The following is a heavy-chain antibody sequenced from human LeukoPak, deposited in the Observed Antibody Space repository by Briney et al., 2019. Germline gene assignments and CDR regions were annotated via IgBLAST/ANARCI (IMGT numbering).Heavy chain of an antibody. CDR1: DGSISSDSYY. Sequence: SETLSLTCTVPDGSISSDSYYWGWIRQPPGKGLEWIGSIYYSGSSYYNPSLKSRVTISVDTSKNQFSLKLSSVTAADTAVYYCARERTEDYFDYRGQGTLVTVSS. J-gene: IGHJ4*02. CDR3: ARERTEDYFDY. V-gene: IGHV4-39*02. CDR2: IYYSGSS. D-gene: IGHD2-15*01.